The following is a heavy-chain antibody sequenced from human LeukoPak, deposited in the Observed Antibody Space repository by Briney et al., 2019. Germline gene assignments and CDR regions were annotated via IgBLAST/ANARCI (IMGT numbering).Heavy chain of an antibody. Sequence: GGSLRLSCAASGVTVSSNYMSWVRQAPGKGLEWVSFIYNDGRTQHTDSVKGRFTISRDNSKNTLYLQMNSLRAEDTAVYYCARLNGKYCSGGSCYVDYWGQGTLVTVSS. J-gene: IGHJ4*02. CDR1: GVTVSSNY. D-gene: IGHD2-15*01. V-gene: IGHV3-53*01. CDR2: IYNDGRT. CDR3: ARLNGKYCSGGSCYVDY.